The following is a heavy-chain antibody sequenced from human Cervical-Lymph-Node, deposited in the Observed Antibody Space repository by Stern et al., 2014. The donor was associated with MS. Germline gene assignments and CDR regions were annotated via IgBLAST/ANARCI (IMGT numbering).Heavy chain of an antibody. D-gene: IGHD3-22*01. CDR2: ISSSSSYI. CDR1: GFTFSSYS. CDR3: ARDQGGKYYDSSGYYSDAFDI. Sequence: EDQLVESGGGLVKPGGSLRLSCAASGFTFSSYSMNWVRQAPGKGLEWDSSISSSSSYIYYADSVKGRFTISRDNAKNSLYLQMNSLRAEDTAVYYCARDQGGKYYDSSGYYSDAFDIWGQGTMVTVS. J-gene: IGHJ3*02. V-gene: IGHV3-21*01.